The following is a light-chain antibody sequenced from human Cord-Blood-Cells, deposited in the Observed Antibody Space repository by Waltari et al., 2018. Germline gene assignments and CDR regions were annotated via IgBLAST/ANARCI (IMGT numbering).Light chain of an antibody. CDR1: QRISSY. J-gene: IGKJ2*01. CDR3: QQTYSTPYT. V-gene: IGKV1-39*01. CDR2: AAS. Sequence: IQMTQTPSSLFPSVADKVTITCRASQRISSYLNWYQQKPGKAPKLLIYAASSLQSGVPSRFSGSGSGTDFTLTISSLQPEDFATYYCQQTYSTPYTFGQGTKLEIK.